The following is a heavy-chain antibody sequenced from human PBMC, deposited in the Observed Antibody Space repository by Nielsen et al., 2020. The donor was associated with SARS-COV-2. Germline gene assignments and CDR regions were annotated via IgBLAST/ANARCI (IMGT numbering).Heavy chain of an antibody. J-gene: IGHJ6*02. V-gene: IGHV1-69*04. CDR3: ARDGSAGGSGWEDYYYNYGMDV. Sequence: SVKVSCKASGGTFSSYAISWVRQAPGQGLEWMGRIIPILGIANYAQKFQGRVTITADKSTSTAYMELSSLRSEDTAVYYCARDGSAGGSGWEDYYYNYGMDVWGQGTTVAVSS. D-gene: IGHD6-19*01. CDR1: GGTFSSYA. CDR2: IIPILGIA.